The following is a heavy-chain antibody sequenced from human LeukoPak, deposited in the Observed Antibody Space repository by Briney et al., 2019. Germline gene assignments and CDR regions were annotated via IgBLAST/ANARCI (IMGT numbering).Heavy chain of an antibody. J-gene: IGHJ4*02. CDR2: IYPGNFDT. D-gene: IGHD6-13*01. Sequence: GESLKISCKISGDRLTNNWIGWVRQVPGKGLEWLGLIYPGNFDTRYSPFFQGQVTFSVDTSISTAYLHWGGLKASDTAMYYCARFALTSSLDYWGQGTLVTASS. CDR3: ARFALTSSLDY. CDR1: GDRLTNNW. V-gene: IGHV5-51*01.